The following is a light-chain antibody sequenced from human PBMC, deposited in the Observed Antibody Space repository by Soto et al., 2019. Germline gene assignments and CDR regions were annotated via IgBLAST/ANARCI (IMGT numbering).Light chain of an antibody. Sequence: QSVLTQPASVSGSPGQSVTISCTGPRSDIGDSNFISWYQHSPDKAPRLLIYEVNNRPSGLSKRFSGSKAGNTASLTISGPLRDDEAYYFCASFRSGTILVFGSGTKVTVL. V-gene: IGLV2-14*01. CDR3: ASFRSGTILV. J-gene: IGLJ1*01. CDR2: EVN. CDR1: RSDIGDSNF.